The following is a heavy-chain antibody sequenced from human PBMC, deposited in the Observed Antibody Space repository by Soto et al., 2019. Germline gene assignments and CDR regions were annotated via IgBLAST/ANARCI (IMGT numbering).Heavy chain of an antibody. V-gene: IGHV3-23*01. D-gene: IGHD6-19*01. Sequence: PGGSLRLSCAASGFTFSSYAMSWVRQAPGKGLEWVSAISGSGGSTYYADSVKGRFTISRDNSKNTLYLQMNSLRAEDTAVYYCANSGYSSGWYPSPVLFDYWGQGTLVTVSS. CDR3: ANSGYSSGWYPSPVLFDY. CDR1: GFTFSSYA. CDR2: ISGSGGST. J-gene: IGHJ4*02.